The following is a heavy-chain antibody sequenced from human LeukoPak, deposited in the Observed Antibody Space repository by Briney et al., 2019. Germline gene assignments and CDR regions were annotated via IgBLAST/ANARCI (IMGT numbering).Heavy chain of an antibody. J-gene: IGHJ4*02. D-gene: IGHD4-23*01. CDR1: GRSFSGYY. CDR2: INHSGST. Sequence: PSETLSLTCAVYGRSFSGYYWSWIRQPPGKGLEWIGEINHSGSTNYNPSLKSRVTISVDTSKNQFSLKLSSVTAADTAVYYCARAHGGNRDEGLGVDYWGQGTLVTVSS. V-gene: IGHV4-34*01. CDR3: ARAHGGNRDEGLGVDY.